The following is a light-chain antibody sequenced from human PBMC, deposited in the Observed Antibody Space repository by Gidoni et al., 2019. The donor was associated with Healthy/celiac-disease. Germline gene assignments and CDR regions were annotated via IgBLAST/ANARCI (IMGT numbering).Light chain of an antibody. CDR3: QQYDNLPIT. J-gene: IGKJ5*01. Sequence: DIQMTQSPSSLSASVGDRVTITCQASQDISNYLNWYQQKPGKAPTLLIYDASNLETGVPSRFSGSGSGTDFTFTISSLQPEDISTYYCQQYDNLPITFGQXTRLEIK. V-gene: IGKV1-33*01. CDR1: QDISNY. CDR2: DAS.